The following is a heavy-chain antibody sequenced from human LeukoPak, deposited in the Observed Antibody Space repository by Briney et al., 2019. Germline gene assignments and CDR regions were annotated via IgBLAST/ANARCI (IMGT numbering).Heavy chain of an antibody. CDR1: GFTVSSNY. V-gene: IGHV3-66*02. CDR3: ARDFGNSYCSSTSCSDY. Sequence: PGGSLTLSCPASGFTVSSNYMSWVRQAPGKGLEWVSVIYSGGSTYYADSVKGRFTISRDNSKNTLYLQMNSLRAEETAVYYCARDFGNSYCSSTSCSDYWGQGTLVTVSS. D-gene: IGHD2-2*01. CDR2: IYSGGST. J-gene: IGHJ4*02.